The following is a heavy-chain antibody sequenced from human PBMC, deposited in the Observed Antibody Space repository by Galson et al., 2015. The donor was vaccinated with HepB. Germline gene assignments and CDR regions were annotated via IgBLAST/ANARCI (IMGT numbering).Heavy chain of an antibody. D-gene: IGHD4-17*01. CDR1: GGSFSGYY. V-gene: IGHV4-34*01. CDR2: INHSGST. CDR3: ARDVLWYGDYYFDY. Sequence: ETLSLTCAVYGGSFSGYYWSWIRQPPGKGLEWIGEINHSGSTNYNPSLKSRVTISVDTSKNQFSLKLSSVTAADTAVYYCARDVLWYGDYYFDYWGQGTLVTVSS. J-gene: IGHJ4*02.